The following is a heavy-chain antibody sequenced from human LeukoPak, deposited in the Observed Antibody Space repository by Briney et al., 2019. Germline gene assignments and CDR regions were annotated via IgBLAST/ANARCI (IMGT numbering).Heavy chain of an antibody. CDR2: IRPDGSDK. CDR3: SGRDSSRNPWAY. J-gene: IGHJ4*02. D-gene: IGHD2-2*01. Sequence: PGGSLRLSCAASGFTFDNFWMNWVRLAPGRGLEWLANIRPDGSDKYYVDSVKGRFTISRDNGKNLVYLEMSSLRVEDTAVYYCSGRDSSRNPWAYWGRGTLVSVSS. CDR1: GFTFDNFW. V-gene: IGHV3-7*01.